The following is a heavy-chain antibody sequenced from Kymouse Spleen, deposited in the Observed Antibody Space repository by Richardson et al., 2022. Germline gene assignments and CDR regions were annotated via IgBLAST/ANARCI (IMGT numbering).Heavy chain of an antibody. CDR2: IRSKANSYAT. CDR1: GFTFSGSA. D-gene: IGHD6-13*01. J-gene: IGHJ6*02. CDR3: TRHSSSWYYYYYGMDV. V-gene: IGHV3-73*02. Sequence: EVQLVESGGGLVQPGGSLKLSCAASGFTFSGSAMHWVRQASGKGLEWVGRIRSKANSYATAYAASVKGRFTISRDDSKNTAYLQMNSLKTEDTAVYYCTRHSSSWYYYYYGMDVWGQGTTVTVSS.